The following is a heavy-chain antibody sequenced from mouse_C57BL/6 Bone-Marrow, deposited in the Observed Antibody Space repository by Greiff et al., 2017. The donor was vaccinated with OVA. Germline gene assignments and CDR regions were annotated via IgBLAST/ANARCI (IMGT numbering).Heavy chain of an antibody. CDR3: TTLLCDFDY. V-gene: IGHV1-7*01. J-gene: IGHJ2*01. Sequence: VKLMESGAELAKPGASVKLSCKASGYTFTSYWMHWVKQRPGQGLEWIGYITPSSGYTKYNQKFKNKATLTADKSSSTAYLQLSSLTSEDSAVYYCTTLLCDFDYWGQGTTLTVSS. D-gene: IGHD2-1*01. CDR1: GYTFTSYW. CDR2: ITPSSGYT.